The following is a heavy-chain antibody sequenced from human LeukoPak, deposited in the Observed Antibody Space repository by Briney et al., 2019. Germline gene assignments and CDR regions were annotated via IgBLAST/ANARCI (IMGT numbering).Heavy chain of an antibody. CDR2: IYYSGNT. V-gene: IGHV4-39*01. Sequence: PSETLSLTCTVSGGSISSSSYYWGWIRQPPGKGLEWIGSIYYSGNTYYNPSLKSRVTISVDTSKNQFSLKLSSVTAADTAVYYCARGVWGSYRYTGSFDYWGQGTLVTVSS. J-gene: IGHJ4*02. CDR3: ARGVWGSYRYTGSFDY. CDR1: GGSISSSSYY. D-gene: IGHD3-16*02.